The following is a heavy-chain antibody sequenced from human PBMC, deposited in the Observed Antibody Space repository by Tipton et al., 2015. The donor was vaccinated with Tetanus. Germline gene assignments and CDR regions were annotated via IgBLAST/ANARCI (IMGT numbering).Heavy chain of an antibody. V-gene: IGHV1-46*01. J-gene: IGHJ3*02. CDR1: GYTFTSYY. CDR3: ARVQHYGVYGDLNDAFDI. D-gene: IGHD4-17*01. Sequence: QVQLVQSGAEVKKPGASVKVSCKASGYTFTSYYMHWVRQAPGQGLEWMGIINPSGGSTSYAQKFQGRVTMTRDTSTSTVYMELSSLRSEDTAVYYCARVQHYGVYGDLNDAFDIWGQGTMVTVSS. CDR2: INPSGGST.